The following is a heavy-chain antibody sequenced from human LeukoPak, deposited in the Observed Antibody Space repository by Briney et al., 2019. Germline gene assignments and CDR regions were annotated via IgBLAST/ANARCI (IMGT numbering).Heavy chain of an antibody. CDR2: ISSSSYI. CDR1: GFTFSSYS. Sequence: GGSLRLSCAASGFTFSSYSMNWVRQAPGKGLEWVSSISSSSYIYYADSAKGRFTISRDNAKNPLYLQMNSLRAEDTAVYYCARDLDDSLDYWGQGTLVTVSS. D-gene: IGHD1-1*01. CDR3: ARDLDDSLDY. J-gene: IGHJ4*02. V-gene: IGHV3-21*01.